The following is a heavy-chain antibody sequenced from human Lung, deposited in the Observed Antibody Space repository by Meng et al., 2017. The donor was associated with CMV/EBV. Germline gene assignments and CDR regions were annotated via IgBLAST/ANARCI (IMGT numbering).Heavy chain of an antibody. Sequence: SLIISCAPSGLIFSSYAMHWVRQAPGKGLEWVALVYYDGSNQCYSDSVRGRFNISRDNSKHTLYLQMNSLRGEDTGVYYCVKDRVSLWLAAEVDYYGMDAXGKGXTVTFSS. V-gene: IGHV3-33*06. CDR1: GLIFSSYA. CDR3: VKDRVSLWLAAEVDYYGMDA. D-gene: IGHD6-19*01. CDR2: VYYDGSNQ. J-gene: IGHJ6*04.